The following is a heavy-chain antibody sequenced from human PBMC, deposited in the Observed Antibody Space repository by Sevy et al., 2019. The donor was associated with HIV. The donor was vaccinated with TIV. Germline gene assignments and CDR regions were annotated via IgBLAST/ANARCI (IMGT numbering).Heavy chain of an antibody. J-gene: IGHJ3*01. D-gene: IGHD3-16*02. V-gene: IGHV4-39*01. CDR3: TAIYYCVRHLFHDFAWGSHRYRDAFDL. CDR1: GGSINTIAYY. Sequence: SETLSLTCTVSGGSINTIAYYWGWVRQPPGKGLEWIGGISYSGSSYYNPSLKSRVTISVDTSKNQFSLNLSSVTAADTGTAADTAIYYCVRHLFHDFAWGSHRYRDAFDLWGQGTLVTVSS. CDR2: ISYSGSS.